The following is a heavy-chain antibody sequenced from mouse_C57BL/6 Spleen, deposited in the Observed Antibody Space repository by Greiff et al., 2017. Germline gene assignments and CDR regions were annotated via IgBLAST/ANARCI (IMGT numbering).Heavy chain of an antibody. D-gene: IGHD1-1*01. CDR3: ARPLGCGSPSFGY. CDR1: GYTFTSYW. J-gene: IGHJ2*01. V-gene: IGHV1-64*01. CDR2: IHPNSGST. Sequence: VQLQQPGAELVKPGASVKLSCKASGYTFTSYWMHWVKQRPGQGLEWIGMIHPNSGSTNYNEKFKSKATLTVDKSSSTAYMQLSSLTSEDSAVYYCARPLGCGSPSFGYWGQGATLTAAS.